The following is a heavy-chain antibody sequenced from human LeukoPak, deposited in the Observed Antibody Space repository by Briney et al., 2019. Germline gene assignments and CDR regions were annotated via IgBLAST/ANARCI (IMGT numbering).Heavy chain of an antibody. CDR1: GGSFSGYY. V-gene: IGHV4-34*01. Sequence: SETLSLNCAVYGGSFSGYYWSWIRQPPGKGLEWIGEINHSGSTNYNPSPKSRVTISVDTSKNQFSLKLSSVTAADTAVYYCASSRYCSSTSCPGWFDPWGQGTLVTVSS. J-gene: IGHJ5*02. CDR2: INHSGST. CDR3: ASSRYCSSTSCPGWFDP. D-gene: IGHD2-2*01.